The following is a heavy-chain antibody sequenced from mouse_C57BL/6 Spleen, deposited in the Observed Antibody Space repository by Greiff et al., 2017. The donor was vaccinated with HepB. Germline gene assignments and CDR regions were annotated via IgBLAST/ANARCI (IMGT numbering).Heavy chain of an antibody. D-gene: IGHD1-1*02. V-gene: IGHV1-81*01. J-gene: IGHJ4*01. Sequence: QVQLQQSGAELARPGASVKLSCKASGYTFTSYGISWVKQRTGQGLEWIGEIYPRSGNTYYNEKFKGKATLTADKSSSTAYMELRSLTSEDAAVYFCARYGQGFYAMDYWGQGTSVTVSS. CDR1: GYTFTSYG. CDR2: IYPRSGNT. CDR3: ARYGQGFYAMDY.